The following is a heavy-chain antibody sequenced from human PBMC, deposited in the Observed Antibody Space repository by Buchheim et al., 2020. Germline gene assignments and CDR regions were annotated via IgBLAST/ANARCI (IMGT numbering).Heavy chain of an antibody. V-gene: IGHV3-48*01. D-gene: IGHD3-10*01. J-gene: IGHJ5*02. CDR3: ARAWGNTMVRGNLFDP. Sequence: EVQLVESGGGLVHPGGSLRLSCAASGLTFSDYNMNWLRQAPGKGLEWLAYISSSGSTIHYAASVEGRFTLSRDNAPNSLYPQMDSLRADDTAVYYCARAWGNTMVRGNLFDPWGQGTL. CDR1: GLTFSDYN. CDR2: ISSSGSTI.